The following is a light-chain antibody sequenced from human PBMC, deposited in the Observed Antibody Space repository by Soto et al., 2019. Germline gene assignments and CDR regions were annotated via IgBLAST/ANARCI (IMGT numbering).Light chain of an antibody. Sequence: DIQMTQSPSSLSASVGDRVTITCQASQDISNHLNWYQQEPGKALDLLIYEVSNLERGVQSRFSGSGSGTDFTFTISRLQPEDFATYYCHHYHNYMYTFGQGTNLEI. J-gene: IGKJ2*01. CDR1: QDISNH. CDR2: EVS. V-gene: IGKV1-33*01. CDR3: HHYHNYMYT.